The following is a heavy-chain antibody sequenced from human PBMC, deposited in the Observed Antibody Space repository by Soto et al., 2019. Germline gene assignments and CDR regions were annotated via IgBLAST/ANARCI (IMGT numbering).Heavy chain of an antibody. CDR2: ISQSGNT. CDR1: SGPFSGYY. J-gene: IGHJ4*02. Sequence: NPSETLSLTCSIYSGPFSGYYWSWIRQPPGKGLEWIGEISQSGNTNYSPSLKSRVSISIDTSTKQFSLNLASVSAADTAVYYCARAPKVSGSSQTRPDFWGQGTLVTVSS. V-gene: IGHV4-34*01. CDR3: ARAPKVSGSSQTRPDF. D-gene: IGHD6-6*01.